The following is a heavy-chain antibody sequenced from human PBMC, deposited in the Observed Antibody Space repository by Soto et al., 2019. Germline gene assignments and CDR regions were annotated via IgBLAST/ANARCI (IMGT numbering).Heavy chain of an antibody. CDR3: AKDTPLGIAAPPYYFDY. J-gene: IGHJ4*02. CDR1: GFTFSSYG. V-gene: IGHV3-30*18. Sequence: GGSLRLSCAASGFTFSSYGMHWVRQAPGKGLEWVAVISYDGSNKYYADSVKGRFTISRDNSKNTLYLQMNSLRAEDTAVYYCAKDTPLGIAAPPYYFDYWGQGTLVTVSS. D-gene: IGHD6-6*01. CDR2: ISYDGSNK.